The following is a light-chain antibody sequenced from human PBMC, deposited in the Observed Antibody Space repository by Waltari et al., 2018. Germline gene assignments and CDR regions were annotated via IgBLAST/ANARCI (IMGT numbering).Light chain of an antibody. CDR3: QQSYSTPPYT. CDR2: SAS. CDR1: QGISNY. J-gene: IGKJ2*01. Sequence: DIQLTQSPSFLYASVRDRVTITCRASQGISNYLAWYQQKPGKAPKLLIYSASTLQSGGPSRFSGSGSGTEFSLTISSLQPEDFATYYCQQSYSTPPYTFGQGTKLEIK. V-gene: IGKV1-9*01.